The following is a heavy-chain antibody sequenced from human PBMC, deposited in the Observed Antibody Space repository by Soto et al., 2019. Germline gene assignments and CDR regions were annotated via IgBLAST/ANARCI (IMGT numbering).Heavy chain of an antibody. CDR3: ARVRAMVTSDYYYGMDV. V-gene: IGHV3-30-3*01. CDR1: GFTFSSYA. Sequence: GGSLRLSCAASGFTFSSYAMHWVRQAPGKGLEWVAVISYDGSNKYYADSVKGRFTISRDNSKNTLYLQMNSLRAEDTAVYYCARVRAMVTSDYYYGMDVWGQGTTVTVSS. J-gene: IGHJ6*02. D-gene: IGHD5-18*01. CDR2: ISYDGSNK.